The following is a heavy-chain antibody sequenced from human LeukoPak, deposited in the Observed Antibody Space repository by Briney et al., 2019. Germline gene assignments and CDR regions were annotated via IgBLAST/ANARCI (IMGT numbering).Heavy chain of an antibody. J-gene: IGHJ4*02. CDR1: GGSFSGYY. CDR3: AGPGIAAAGTGYYFDY. Sequence: PSEILSLTCAVYGGSFSGYYWRWLRQPPGKGLEWIGEINHSGGTNYNPSLKSRVTISVDTSKNQFSLKLSSVTAADTAVYYCAGPGIAAAGTGYYFDYWGQGTLVTVSS. CDR2: INHSGGT. V-gene: IGHV4-34*01. D-gene: IGHD6-13*01.